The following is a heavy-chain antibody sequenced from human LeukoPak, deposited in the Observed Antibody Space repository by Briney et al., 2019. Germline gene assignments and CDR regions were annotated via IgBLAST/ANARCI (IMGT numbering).Heavy chain of an antibody. CDR1: GGSISSSYYY. Sequence: SETLSLTCTVSGGSISSSYYYWSWIRQPPGKGLEWIGYIDYSGSTNYNPSLKSRVTISVDTSKNQFSLKLSSVTAADTAVYSCASRSSGYYYGMDVWGQGTTVTVSS. CDR2: IDYSGST. D-gene: IGHD6-6*01. J-gene: IGHJ6*02. V-gene: IGHV4-61*01. CDR3: ASRSSGYYYGMDV.